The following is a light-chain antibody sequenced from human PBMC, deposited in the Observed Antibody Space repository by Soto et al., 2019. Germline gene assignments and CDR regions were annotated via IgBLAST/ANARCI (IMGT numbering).Light chain of an antibody. Sequence: EMVMTQSPATLSVSLGERATLSCRASQSVSTKLVWYQQKPGQAPRLLIYGASTRATGIPARFSGSGSGTEFALTISSLHYEDLGVYYCQQHDQEWTFGQGTKVEIK. CDR1: QSVSTK. J-gene: IGKJ1*01. V-gene: IGKV3-15*01. CDR3: QQHDQEWT. CDR2: GAS.